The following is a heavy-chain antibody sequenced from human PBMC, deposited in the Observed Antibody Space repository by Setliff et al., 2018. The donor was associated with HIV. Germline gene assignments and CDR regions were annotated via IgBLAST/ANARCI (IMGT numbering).Heavy chain of an antibody. Sequence: PGGSLRLSCVASGFGFRNFAMHWVRQAPGKGLEWVSVISYDGSNKYYADSVKGRFTISRDNSKNTLYLQMNSLRAEDTAVYYCAKDPPTLQWAFDYWGQGTLVTVSS. J-gene: IGHJ4*02. D-gene: IGHD2-8*01. CDR1: GFGFRNFA. CDR2: ISYDGSNK. V-gene: IGHV3-30*07. CDR3: AKDPPTLQWAFDY.